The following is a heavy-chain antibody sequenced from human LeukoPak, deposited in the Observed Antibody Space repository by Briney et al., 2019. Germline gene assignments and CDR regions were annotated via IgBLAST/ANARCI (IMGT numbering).Heavy chain of an antibody. Sequence: SETLSLTCAVSGGSISSYYWSWIRQPPGKGLEWIGYIYYSGSINYNPSLKSRVTISVDTSKNQFSLKLSSVTAADTAVYYCARVTTGYYFDYWGQGTLVTVSS. D-gene: IGHD1-14*01. J-gene: IGHJ4*02. V-gene: IGHV4-59*01. CDR2: IYYSGSI. CDR3: ARVTTGYYFDY. CDR1: GGSISSYY.